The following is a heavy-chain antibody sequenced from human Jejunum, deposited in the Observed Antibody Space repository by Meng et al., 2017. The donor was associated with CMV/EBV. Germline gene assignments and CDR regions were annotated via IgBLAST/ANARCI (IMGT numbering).Heavy chain of an antibody. D-gene: IGHD1/OR15-1a*01. Sequence: SGFTFSNYGMHWVRQAPGKGLEWVAFIRYDESNKYYADSVKGRFTISRDNSMNTLYVQMNSLRAEDTAVYYCVRDVADGTSAGLGYWGQGTLVTVSS. CDR2: IRYDESNK. CDR1: GFTFSNYG. J-gene: IGHJ4*02. V-gene: IGHV3-30*02. CDR3: VRDVADGTSAGLGY.